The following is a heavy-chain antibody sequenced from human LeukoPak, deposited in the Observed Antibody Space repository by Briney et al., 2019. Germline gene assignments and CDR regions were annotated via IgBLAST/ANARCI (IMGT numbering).Heavy chain of an antibody. D-gene: IGHD1-1*01. Sequence: SETLSLICTVSGGSISSYYWSWIRQPPGKGLEWIGYIYYSGSINYNPSLRSRVTISVDTSKNQFSLKVSSVTAADTAVYYCARGNWYLDYWGQGTLVTVSS. V-gene: IGHV4-59*01. CDR3: ARGNWYLDY. J-gene: IGHJ4*02. CDR2: IYYSGSI. CDR1: GGSISSYY.